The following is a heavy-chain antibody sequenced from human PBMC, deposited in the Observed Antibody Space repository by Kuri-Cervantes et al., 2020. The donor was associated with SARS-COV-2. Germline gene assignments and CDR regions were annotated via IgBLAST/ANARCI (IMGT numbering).Heavy chain of an antibody. D-gene: IGHD4-17*01. CDR3: AREPQYGDYFDY. V-gene: IGHV4-59*01. Sequence: ESLKISCAVYGGSFSGYYWSWIRQPPGKGLEWIGYIYYSGSTNYNPSLKSRVTISVDTSKNQFSLKLSSVTAADTAEYYCAREPQYGDYFDYWGQGTLVTVSS. CDR1: GGSFSGYY. J-gene: IGHJ4*02. CDR2: IYYSGST.